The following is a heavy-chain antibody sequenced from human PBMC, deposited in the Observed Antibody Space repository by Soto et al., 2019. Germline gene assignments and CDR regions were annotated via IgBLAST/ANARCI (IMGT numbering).Heavy chain of an antibody. CDR1: GFKFSTYG. CDR2: ISGSGGST. CDR3: AGIGGWQQSFPIDY. D-gene: IGHD3-16*01. J-gene: IGHJ4*02. V-gene: IGHV3-23*01. Sequence: EVQLLEAGGGLVQPGGSLTLSCAASGFKFSTYGMSWVRQAPGKGLEWVSGISGSGGSTYYTDSVKGRFTISRDNSKNTLHLQMDSLRAEDTAVYYCAGIGGWQQSFPIDYRGQGTLVTVSS.